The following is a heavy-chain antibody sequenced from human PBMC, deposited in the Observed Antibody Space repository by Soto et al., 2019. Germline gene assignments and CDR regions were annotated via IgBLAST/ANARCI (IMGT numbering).Heavy chain of an antibody. J-gene: IGHJ6*02. D-gene: IGHD3-3*01. CDR2: IYPRDSDT. CDR3: AGHAPADDFWSGYYRYYYYGMDV. Sequence: SKLPGPSVSSYWIGWVRQMPGSGMKKKKIIYPRDSDTRYSPSFQGQVTISADKSINTAYLQWSSLKASDTAMYYCAGHAPADDFWSGYYRYYYYGMDVWGQGTTVTAP. CDR1: GPSVSSYW. V-gene: IGHV5-51*01.